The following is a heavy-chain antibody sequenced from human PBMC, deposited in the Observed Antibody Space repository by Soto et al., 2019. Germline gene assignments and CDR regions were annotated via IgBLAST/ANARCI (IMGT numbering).Heavy chain of an antibody. CDR1: GGSISSGGYY. CDR3: ARVRVVDFWSGYYTGNYFDY. J-gene: IGHJ4*02. Sequence: QVQLQESGPGLVKPSQTLSLTCTVSGGSISSGGYYWSWIRQHPGKGLEWIGYIYYSGSTYYNPSLKSRVTRSVDTSKNQFSLKLSSVTAADTAVYYCARVRVVDFWSGYYTGNYFDYLGQGTLVTVSS. CDR2: IYYSGST. D-gene: IGHD3-3*01. V-gene: IGHV4-31*03.